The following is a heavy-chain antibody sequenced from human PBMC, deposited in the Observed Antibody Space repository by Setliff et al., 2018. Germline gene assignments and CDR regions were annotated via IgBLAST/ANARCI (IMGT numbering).Heavy chain of an antibody. CDR2: MNPNNGNT. J-gene: IGHJ6*02. CDR1: GYTFINYE. CDR3: ARDALGVGGKYGMDV. Sequence: ASVKVSCKASGYTFINYEINWVRQATGQGLEWMGEMNPNNGNTGYAQKFQGRVTMTRNTSISTAYMELSSLRSEDTAMYYCARDALGVGGKYGMDVWGQGTTVTVSS. D-gene: IGHD1-26*01. V-gene: IGHV1-8*02.